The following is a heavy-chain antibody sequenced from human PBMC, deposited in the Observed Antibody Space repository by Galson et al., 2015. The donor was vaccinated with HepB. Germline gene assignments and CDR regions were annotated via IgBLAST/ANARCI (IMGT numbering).Heavy chain of an antibody. Sequence: SLRLSCAASGFTFSSSWMNWVRQALGKGLEWVANIKPDGSEKYYVDSVKGRFTISRDDAKNSLYLQMNSLRAEDTAVYYCARALTAAGNYWGQGTLVTVSS. CDR3: ARALTAAGNY. CDR2: IKPDGSEK. V-gene: IGHV3-7*01. D-gene: IGHD6-13*01. J-gene: IGHJ4*02. CDR1: GFTFSSSW.